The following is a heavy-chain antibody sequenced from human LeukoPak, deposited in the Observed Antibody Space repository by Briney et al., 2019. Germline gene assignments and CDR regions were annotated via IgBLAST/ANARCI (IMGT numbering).Heavy chain of an antibody. D-gene: IGHD2-2*01. CDR1: GGSFSGYY. Sequence: SETLSPTCAVYGGSFSGYYWSWIRQPPGKGLEWIGEINHSGSTNYNPSLKSRVTISVDTSKNQFSLKLSSVTAADTAVYYCARGETVNCSSTSCPGWFDPWGQGTLVTVSS. CDR2: INHSGST. J-gene: IGHJ5*02. V-gene: IGHV4-34*01. CDR3: ARGETVNCSSTSCPGWFDP.